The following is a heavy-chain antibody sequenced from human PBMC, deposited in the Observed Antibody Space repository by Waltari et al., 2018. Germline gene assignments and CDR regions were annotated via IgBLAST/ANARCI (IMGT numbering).Heavy chain of an antibody. CDR3: ATKRESSASGFDY. Sequence: QLQLQESGPGLVKPSETLSFPCPVSGGPIRSSSYYWGWLRQPPGKGLEWIGSIYYSGSTYYNPSLKSRVTISVDTSKNQFSLKLSSVTAADTAVYYCATKRESSASGFDYWGQGTLVTVSS. V-gene: IGHV4-39*01. CDR2: IYYSGST. D-gene: IGHD6-19*01. CDR1: GGPIRSSSYY. J-gene: IGHJ4*02.